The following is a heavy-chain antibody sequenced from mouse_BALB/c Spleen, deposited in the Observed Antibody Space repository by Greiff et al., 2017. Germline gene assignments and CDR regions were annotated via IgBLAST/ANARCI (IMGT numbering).Heavy chain of an antibody. Sequence: VKLVESGAELARPGASVKLSCKASGYTFTSYWMQWVKQRPGQGLEWIGAIYPGDGDTRYTQKFKGKATLTADKSSSTAYMQLSSLASEDSAVYYCARDYAMDYWGQGTSVTVSS. J-gene: IGHJ4*01. CDR2: IYPGDGDT. CDR3: ARDYAMDY. CDR1: GYTFTSYW. V-gene: IGHV1-87*01.